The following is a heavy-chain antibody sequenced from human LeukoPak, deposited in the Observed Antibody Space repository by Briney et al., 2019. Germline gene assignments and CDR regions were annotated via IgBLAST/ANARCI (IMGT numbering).Heavy chain of an antibody. CDR3: ARPYCSSTSCPTFDD. V-gene: IGHV3-48*01. CDR2: ISSDGYTI. D-gene: IGHD2-2*01. Sequence: GSLRLSCAASGFTFSNYNMNWVRQAPGKGLEWVSYISSDGYTIFYADSVQGRFTISRDNAKNSLFLQMNSLRAEDPAMYYCARPYCSSTSCPTFDDWGQGTLVTVSS. J-gene: IGHJ4*02. CDR1: GFTFSNYN.